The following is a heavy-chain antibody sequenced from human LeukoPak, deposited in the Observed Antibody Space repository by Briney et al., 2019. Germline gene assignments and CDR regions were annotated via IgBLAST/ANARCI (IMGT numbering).Heavy chain of an antibody. Sequence: SETLSLTCAVYGGSFSGYYWSWIRQPPGKGLEWIGEINHSGSTNYNPSLKSRVTTSVDTSKNEFSLNLSSVTAADTAVYYCARAGTNLGDYDYWGQGTLVTVSS. CDR3: ARAGTNLGDYDY. V-gene: IGHV4-34*01. CDR1: GGSFSGYY. CDR2: INHSGST. D-gene: IGHD4-17*01. J-gene: IGHJ4*02.